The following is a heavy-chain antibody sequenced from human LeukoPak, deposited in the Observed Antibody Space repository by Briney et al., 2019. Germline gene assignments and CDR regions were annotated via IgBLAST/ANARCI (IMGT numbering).Heavy chain of an antibody. CDR3: VKTLYCSSTSCYGFDY. CDR1: GFTFSSYG. Sequence: PGRSLRLSCAASGFTFSSYGMHWVRQAPGKGLEWVAVISYDGSNKYYADSVKGRFTISGDNSKNTLYLQMNSLRAEDTAVYYCVKTLYCSSTSCYGFDYWGQGTLVTVSS. CDR2: ISYDGSNK. D-gene: IGHD2-2*01. J-gene: IGHJ4*02. V-gene: IGHV3-30*18.